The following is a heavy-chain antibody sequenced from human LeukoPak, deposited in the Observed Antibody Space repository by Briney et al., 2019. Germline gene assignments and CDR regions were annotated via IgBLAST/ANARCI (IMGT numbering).Heavy chain of an antibody. CDR1: GGSISSSSYY. D-gene: IGHD2-8*01. CDR2: IYYTGST. V-gene: IGHV4-61*01. J-gene: IGHJ5*02. CDR3: ARGPRLIAMFDP. Sequence: SETLSLTCTVSGGSISSSSYYWSWIRQPPGKGLVWIGYIYYTGSTNYNPSLKSRVTISVDTSKNQFSLKLSSVPAADTAVCYWARGPRLIAMFDPWGQGTLVTVSS.